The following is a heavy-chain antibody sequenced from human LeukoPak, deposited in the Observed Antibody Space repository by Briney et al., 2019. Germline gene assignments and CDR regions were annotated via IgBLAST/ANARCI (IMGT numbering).Heavy chain of an antibody. V-gene: IGHV1-46*01. CDR3: ARGAIFGVVITDY. Sequence: ASVTVSCKASGYTFTSIYLHWVRQAPGQSLEWMGIINPSGGRTTYAQKFQGRVSMTRDTSTTTVYMELSSLRYEDTAVYYCARGAIFGVVITDYWGQGTLVSVSS. CDR2: INPSGGRT. CDR1: GYTFTSIY. D-gene: IGHD3-3*02. J-gene: IGHJ4*02.